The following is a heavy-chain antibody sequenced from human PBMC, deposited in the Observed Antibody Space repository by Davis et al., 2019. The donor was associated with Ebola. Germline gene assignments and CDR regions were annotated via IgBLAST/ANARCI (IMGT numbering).Heavy chain of an antibody. J-gene: IGHJ6*02. D-gene: IGHD2-8*01. CDR3: AKANGGNYYNGMDV. Sequence: PGGSLRLSCAASGFTFSSYAMSWVRQAPGKGLEWVSAISGSGGSTYYADSVKGRFTISRDNSKNTLYLQMNSLRAEDTAVYYCAKANGGNYYNGMDVWGQGTTVTVSS. CDR1: GFTFSSYA. CDR2: ISGSGGST. V-gene: IGHV3-23*01.